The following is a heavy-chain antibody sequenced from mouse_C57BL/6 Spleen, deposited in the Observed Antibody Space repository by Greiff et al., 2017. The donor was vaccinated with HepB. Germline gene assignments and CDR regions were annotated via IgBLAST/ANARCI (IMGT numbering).Heavy chain of an antibody. CDR3: ARWLLLTHYAMDY. V-gene: IGHV1-64*01. Sequence: QVQLQQPGAELVKPGASVKLSCKASGYTFTSYWMHWVKQRPGQGLEWIGMIHPNSGSTNYNEKFKSKATLTVDKSSSTAYMQLSSLTSEDSAVYYCARWLLLTHYAMDYWGQGTSVTVSS. J-gene: IGHJ4*01. CDR1: GYTFTSYW. CDR2: IHPNSGST. D-gene: IGHD2-3*01.